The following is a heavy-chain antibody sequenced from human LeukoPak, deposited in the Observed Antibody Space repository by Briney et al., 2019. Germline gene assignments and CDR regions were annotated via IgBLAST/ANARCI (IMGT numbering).Heavy chain of an antibody. CDR1: GWSITGYY. D-gene: IGHD3-9*01. CDR3: ARGNILTGYCFDF. Sequence: PSETLSLTCAVYGWSITGYYWSWIRQTPGKGLEWVGEIHYTGATSYNPYLKSGATISSDTSTNHFSLRLITVTAADTTAYYYARGNILTGYCFDFWGQGALVTVSS. J-gene: IGHJ4*02. V-gene: IGHV4-34*01. CDR2: IHYTGAT.